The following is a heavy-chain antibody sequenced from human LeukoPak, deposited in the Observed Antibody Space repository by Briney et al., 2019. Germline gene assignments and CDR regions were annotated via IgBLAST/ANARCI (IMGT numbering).Heavy chain of an antibody. CDR1: GFTVSLNY. V-gene: IGHV3-53*01. J-gene: IGHJ6*02. Sequence: PGGSLRLSCAASGFTVSLNYMSWVRQAPGKGLEWLSVIYSDGKTYYADSVRGRFNTSRDDLKNTIFLQMNGLRVDDTAVYYCARDPYYHFYGMDVWGQGTTVTVSS. CDR3: ARDPYYHFYGMDV. CDR2: IYSDGKT.